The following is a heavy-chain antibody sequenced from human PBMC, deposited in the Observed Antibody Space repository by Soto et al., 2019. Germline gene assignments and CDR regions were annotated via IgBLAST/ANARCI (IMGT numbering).Heavy chain of an antibody. D-gene: IGHD2-21*01. V-gene: IGHV3-23*01. Sequence: EVQLLEAGGGLVQPGESLRLSCTASGFIFSNFAMTWVRQAPGRGLERVAKIAGGGGSTFYADSVKGRFTISRDNSKNTRYLQMDSLRDEDTAVYYCAKAAMYSSPFDSWGQGALVTVSS. CDR3: AKAAMYSSPFDS. CDR1: GFIFSNFA. CDR2: IAGGGGST. J-gene: IGHJ4*02.